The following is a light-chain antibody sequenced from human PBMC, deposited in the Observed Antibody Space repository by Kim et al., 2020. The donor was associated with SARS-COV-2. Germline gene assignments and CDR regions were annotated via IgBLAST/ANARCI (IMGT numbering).Light chain of an antibody. CDR3: QQYGGSPPYT. J-gene: IGKJ2*01. Sequence: SPGESATLSFRASQSVSSNYLAWYQQKPGQAPRLLIYGASNRATGIPDKFTGSGSGTDFTLTISRLEPEDFAVYHCQQYGGSPPYTFGQGTKLEI. V-gene: IGKV3-20*01. CDR1: QSVSSNY. CDR2: GAS.